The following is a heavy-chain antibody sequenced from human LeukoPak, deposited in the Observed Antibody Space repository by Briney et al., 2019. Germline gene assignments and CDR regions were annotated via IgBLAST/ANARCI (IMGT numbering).Heavy chain of an antibody. D-gene: IGHD2/OR15-2a*01. Sequence: TSVKVSCKASGFTFSSSAVQWVRQARGQRLGWIGWIVVGSGNTNYAQKFQERVTITRDMSTSTAYMELSSLRSEDTAVYYCAADRHCNIPRCYPYNFDYWGQGTLVTVSS. J-gene: IGHJ4*02. CDR3: AADRHCNIPRCYPYNFDY. CDR1: GFTFSSSA. V-gene: IGHV1-58*01. CDR2: IVVGSGNT.